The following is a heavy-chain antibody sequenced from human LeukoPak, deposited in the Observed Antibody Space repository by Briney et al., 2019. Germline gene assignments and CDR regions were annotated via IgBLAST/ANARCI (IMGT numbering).Heavy chain of an antibody. CDR3: AKRGLAAALFR. Sequence: GGSLRLSCATSGFTFSNYWMHWVRQAPGKGLVWVSHINNDGTSTSYADSVKGRFTISRDNAKNSLFLQMNRLRAEDTAVYYCAKRGLAAALFRWGQGTLVTVSS. CDR1: GFTFSNYW. CDR2: INNDGTST. J-gene: IGHJ4*02. D-gene: IGHD6-13*01. V-gene: IGHV3-74*01.